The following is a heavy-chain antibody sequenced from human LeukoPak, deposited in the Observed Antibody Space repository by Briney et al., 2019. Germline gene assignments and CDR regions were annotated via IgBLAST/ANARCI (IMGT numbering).Heavy chain of an antibody. CDR2: INAGNGNT. CDR1: GYTFTSYA. D-gene: IGHD3-10*01. Sequence: ASVTVSCKASGYTFTSYAMHWVRQAPGQRLEWMGWINAGNGNTKYSQKFQGRVTITRDTSASTAYMELSSLRSEDTAVYYCARGSVLLWFGEPPTDYWGQGTLVTVSS. CDR3: ARGSVLLWFGEPPTDY. J-gene: IGHJ4*02. V-gene: IGHV1-3*01.